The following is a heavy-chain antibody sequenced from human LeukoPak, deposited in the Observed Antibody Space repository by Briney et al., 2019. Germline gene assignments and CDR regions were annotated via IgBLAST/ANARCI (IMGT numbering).Heavy chain of an antibody. J-gene: IGHJ4*02. CDR1: RFTFSSYS. CDR3: ARERLGCCSGGSCYPNYYFDY. CDR2: IGSSSSHI. Sequence: SGGSLRLSCAASRFTFSSYSMNWVRQAPGKGLEWVSSIGSSSSHIYYADSVKGRFTISRDNAKNSLYLQMNSLRAEDTAVYYCARERLGCCSGGSCYPNYYFDYWGQGTLVTVSS. V-gene: IGHV3-21*01. D-gene: IGHD2-15*01.